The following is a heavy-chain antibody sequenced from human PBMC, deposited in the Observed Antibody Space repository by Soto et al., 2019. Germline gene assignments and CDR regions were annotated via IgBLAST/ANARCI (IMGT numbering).Heavy chain of an antibody. CDR3: VRDFCSSSEGGMDV. CDR2: IYSGGIT. J-gene: IGHJ6*02. D-gene: IGHD6-6*01. CDR1: GFSRSSKY. Sequence: XGCLGCSCAASGFSRSSKYMSWVRKAPGKGLEWVSVIYSGGITFYADSVKGRFTISRDNSKNTLYLQMNNLRGEDTAVYYCVRDFCSSSEGGMDVWGQGTTVTVSS. V-gene: IGHV3-53*01.